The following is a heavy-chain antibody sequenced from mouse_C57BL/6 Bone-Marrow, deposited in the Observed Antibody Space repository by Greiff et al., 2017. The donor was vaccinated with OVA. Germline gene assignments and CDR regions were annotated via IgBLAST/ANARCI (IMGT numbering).Heavy chain of an antibody. D-gene: IGHD1-1*01. CDR3: ARNHYYYGSSYFDY. CDR1: GYTFTSYG. CDR2: IYPRSGNT. J-gene: IGHJ2*01. Sequence: VQLQESGAELARPGASVKLSCKASGYTFTSYGISWVKQRTGQGLEWIGEIYPRSGNTYYNEKFKGKATLTADKSSSTAYMELRSLTSEDSAVYFWARNHYYYGSSYFDYWGQGTTLTVSS. V-gene: IGHV1-81*01.